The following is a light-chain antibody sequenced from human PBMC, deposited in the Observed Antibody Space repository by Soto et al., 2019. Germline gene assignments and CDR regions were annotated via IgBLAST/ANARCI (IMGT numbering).Light chain of an antibody. CDR1: HSVPKDS. Sequence: IVLTQSPATLSLSPGERATLSCRASHSVPKDSLAWYQQKPGQPPRLIIDDAVNRATGVPDRFIGSGSGTDFTLTISRLEPEDCAVYYCHQCAHSPLTFGQGTKVEIK. CDR3: HQCAHSPLT. J-gene: IGKJ1*01. CDR2: DAV. V-gene: IGKV3-20*01.